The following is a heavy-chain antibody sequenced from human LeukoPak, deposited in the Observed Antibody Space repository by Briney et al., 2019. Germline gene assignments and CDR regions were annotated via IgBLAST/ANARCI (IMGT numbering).Heavy chain of an antibody. CDR2: INHSGST. Sequence: SETLSLTCAVYGGCFSGYYWSWIRQPPGKGLEWIGEINHSGSTNYNPSLKSRVTISVDTSKNQFSLKLSSVTAADTAVYYCARDHYGGNGGSGYWGQGTLVTVSS. D-gene: IGHD4-23*01. V-gene: IGHV4-34*01. CDR1: GGCFSGYY. J-gene: IGHJ4*02. CDR3: ARDHYGGNGGSGY.